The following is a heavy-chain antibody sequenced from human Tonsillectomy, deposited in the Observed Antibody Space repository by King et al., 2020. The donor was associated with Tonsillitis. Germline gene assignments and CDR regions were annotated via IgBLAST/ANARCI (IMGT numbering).Heavy chain of an antibody. CDR2: LEPTSGGP. D-gene: IGHD6-13*01. V-gene: IGHV1-2*02. J-gene: IGHJ3*02. CDR3: ARNMAAAGNTFDI. Sequence: VQLVESGAEVTKPGASVKVSCKASGFTLAGHYIHWVRLAPGQGLEYIGWLEPTSGGPSSAQEFQGRVSMTRDTSINTAYMELSRLKYDDTAVYYCARNMAAAGNTFDIWGQGTMVTVSS. CDR1: GFTLAGHY.